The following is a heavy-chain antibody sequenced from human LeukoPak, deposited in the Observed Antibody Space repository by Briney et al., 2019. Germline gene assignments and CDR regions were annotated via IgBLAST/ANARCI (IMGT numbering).Heavy chain of an antibody. CDR1: GGTFSSYA. CDR2: IIPIFGTA. D-gene: IGHD2-2*01. Sequence: SVKVSCKAPGGTFSSYAISWVRQAPGQGLEWMGGIIPIFGTANYAQKFQGRVTITADESTSTAYMELSSLRSEDTAVYYCARSHCSSTSCYFSGFDPWGQGTLVTVSS. J-gene: IGHJ5*02. V-gene: IGHV1-69*13. CDR3: ARSHCSSTSCYFSGFDP.